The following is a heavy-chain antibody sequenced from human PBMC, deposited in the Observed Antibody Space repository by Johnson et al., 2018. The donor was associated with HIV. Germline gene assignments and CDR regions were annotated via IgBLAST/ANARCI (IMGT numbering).Heavy chain of an antibody. CDR1: GFTFSSYA. J-gene: IGHJ3*01. CDR3: ARDGESQQLPLGDALDV. Sequence: VQLVESGGGLVQPGGSLRLSCAASGFTFSSYAMYWVRQAPGKGLEYVSAISSKGGSTYYANSVKGRFTISRDNSKNTLDLQMGSLRAEDMGVYYCARDGESQQLPLGDALDVWGRGTMVIVSS. CDR2: ISSKGGST. V-gene: IGHV3-64*01. D-gene: IGHD6-13*01.